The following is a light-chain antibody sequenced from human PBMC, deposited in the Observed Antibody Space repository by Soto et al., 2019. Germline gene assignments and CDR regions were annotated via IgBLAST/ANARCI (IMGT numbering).Light chain of an antibody. V-gene: IGLV2-23*01. Sequence: QSALTQPASVSGSPGQSITISCTGTSSDVGSYDLVSWYQQHPGTAPKLIIYEATKRPSGVSNRFSGSKSGNTASLTISGLQAEDDSDYYCCSYANSNTLLFGGGTKLTVL. J-gene: IGLJ2*01. CDR3: CSYANSNTLL. CDR1: SSDVGSYDL. CDR2: EAT.